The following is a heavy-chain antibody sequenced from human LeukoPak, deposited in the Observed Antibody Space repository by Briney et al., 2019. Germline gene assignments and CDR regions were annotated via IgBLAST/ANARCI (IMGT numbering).Heavy chain of an antibody. CDR1: GYTFTSYG. J-gene: IGHJ4*02. V-gene: IGHV1-18*01. CDR3: ARDPGSTYYDILTGYPKYYFDY. CDR2: ISAYNGNT. Sequence: ASVKVSCKASGYTFTSYGISWVRQAPGQGLEWMGWISAYNGNTNYAQKFQGRVTMTTDTSTSTAYMELRSLRSDDTAVYYCARDPGSTYYDILTGYPKYYFDYWGQGTLVTVSS. D-gene: IGHD3-9*01.